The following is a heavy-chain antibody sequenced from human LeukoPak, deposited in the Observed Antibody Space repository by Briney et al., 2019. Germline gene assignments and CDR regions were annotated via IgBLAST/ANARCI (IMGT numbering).Heavy chain of an antibody. CDR1: GDYISSSSYY. V-gene: IGHV4-39*02. D-gene: IGHD3-22*01. Sequence: SETLSLTCSLSGDYISSSSYYWGWIRQPPGKGLEWIGEIYYSGSTYYNASLKSRVSISIDTSNNHFSLRLSSLTAADTALYYCARRRYYDSTVYLDWSRGTLVTVSS. CDR3: ARRRYYDSTVYLD. CDR2: IYYSGST. J-gene: IGHJ1*01.